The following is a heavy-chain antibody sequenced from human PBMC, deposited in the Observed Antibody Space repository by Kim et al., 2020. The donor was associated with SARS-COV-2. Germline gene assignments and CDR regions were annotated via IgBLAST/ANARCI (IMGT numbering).Heavy chain of an antibody. CDR1: GFTFGRYA. V-gene: IGHV3-23*01. CDR3: EASDY. CDR2: INDGGVRT. J-gene: IGHJ4*02. Sequence: GGSLRLSCEASGFTFGRYAMSWARQAPGKGLEWVSTINDGGVRTHYADSVKGRFTISRDYSKNTLFLHMNSLRADDTAVYYCEASDYWGQGSLVTVSS.